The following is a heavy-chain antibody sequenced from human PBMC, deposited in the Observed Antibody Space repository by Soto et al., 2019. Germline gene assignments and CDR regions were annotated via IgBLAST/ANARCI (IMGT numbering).Heavy chain of an antibody. Sequence: EVQLLESGGDLVQPGGSLRLSCAASGFTFSTYAMSWVRQAPGKGLEWVSTINTSGGSTYYADSVKGRFTISRYNSKNTLYRQMNSLTPENTAVYYCAKFYGAKYAHTYTSDPWGQGTLVTVSS. CDR3: AKFYGAKYAHTYTSDP. CDR1: GFTFSTYA. V-gene: IGHV3-23*01. CDR2: INTSGGST. J-gene: IGHJ5*02. D-gene: IGHD4-17*01.